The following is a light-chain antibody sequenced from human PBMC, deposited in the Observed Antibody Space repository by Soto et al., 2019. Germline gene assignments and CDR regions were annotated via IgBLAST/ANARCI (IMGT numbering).Light chain of an antibody. V-gene: IGKV3-20*01. J-gene: IGKJ1*01. CDR2: GAS. CDR1: QSVSSNY. CDR3: QQFGRSPPSWT. Sequence: ETVLTQSPGTLSLSPGERATLSCRASQSVSSNYLAWYQQTPGQAPRLLIYGASTRATGIPDRFSGSGSGTYCTLTIIRLEPEDFAVYYCQQFGRSPPSWTFGQGTKVEIK.